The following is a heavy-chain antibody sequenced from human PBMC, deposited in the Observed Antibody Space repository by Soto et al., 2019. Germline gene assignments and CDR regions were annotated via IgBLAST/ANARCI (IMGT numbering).Heavy chain of an antibody. CDR2: INHSGST. J-gene: IGHJ6*02. CDR3: ARVTSYGLGYYYGMDV. D-gene: IGHD3-16*01. Sequence: SETLSLTCAVYGGSFSGYYWSWIRQPPGKGLEWIGEINHSGSTNYTPSLKSRVTISVDTSKNQFSLKLSSVTAADTAVYYCARVTSYGLGYYYGMDVWGQGTTVTVSS. V-gene: IGHV4-34*01. CDR1: GGSFSGYY.